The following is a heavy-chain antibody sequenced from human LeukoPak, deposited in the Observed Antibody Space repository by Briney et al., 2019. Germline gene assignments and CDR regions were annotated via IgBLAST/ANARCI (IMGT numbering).Heavy chain of an antibody. V-gene: IGHV3-30*18. CDR3: AKGWAYSSSWQKTLDN. CDR2: ISYDGSNK. CDR1: GFTFSSYG. Sequence: PGGSLRLSCAASGFTFSSYGMHWVRQAPGKGLEWVAVISYDGSNKYYGDSVKGRFTISRDNSKNTLYLQMNSLRGEDTAVYYCAKGWAYSSSWQKTLDNWGQGTLVTVSS. D-gene: IGHD6-13*01. J-gene: IGHJ4*02.